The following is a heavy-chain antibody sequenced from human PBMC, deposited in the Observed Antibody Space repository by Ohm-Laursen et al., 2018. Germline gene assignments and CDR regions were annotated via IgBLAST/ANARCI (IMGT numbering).Heavy chain of an antibody. CDR1: GFTFDDFA. Sequence: SSLRLSCAASGFTFDDFAMHWVRQAPGKGLEWVSGISWNSGVIAYADSVKGRFTISRDNAKNSLYLQMDSLRAEDTALYYCAKGGVDISFYFAMDVWGQGTTVTVSS. CDR3: AKGGVDISFYFAMDV. V-gene: IGHV3-9*01. CDR2: ISWNSGVI. J-gene: IGHJ6*02. D-gene: IGHD3-3*01.